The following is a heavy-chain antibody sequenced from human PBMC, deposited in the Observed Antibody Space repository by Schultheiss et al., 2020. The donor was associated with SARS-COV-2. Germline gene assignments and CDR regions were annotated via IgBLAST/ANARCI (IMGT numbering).Heavy chain of an antibody. V-gene: IGHV3-48*01. CDR3: ASTRIMITFGGVIVNYGMDV. CDR1: GFTFSSYA. D-gene: IGHD3-16*02. J-gene: IGHJ6*02. Sequence: GESLKISCAASGFTFSSYAMSWVRQAPGKGLEWVSYISSSSSTIYYADSVKGRFTISRDNAKNSLYLQMNSLRAEDTAVYYCASTRIMITFGGVIVNYGMDVWGQGTTVTVSS. CDR2: ISSSSSTI.